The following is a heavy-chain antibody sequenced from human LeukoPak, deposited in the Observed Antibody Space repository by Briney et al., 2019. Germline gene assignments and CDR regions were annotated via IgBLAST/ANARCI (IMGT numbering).Heavy chain of an antibody. V-gene: IGHV4-59*01. CDR3: ARGEVVVPDY. CDR1: GGSIGSYY. D-gene: IGHD2-2*01. Sequence: PSETLSLTCTVSGGSIGSYYWTWIRQPPGKGLEWIGYIYYSGSTNYNPSLKSRVTISVDTSKNQFSLKLSSVTTADTAVYYCARGEVVVPDYWGQGTLVTVSS. CDR2: IYYSGST. J-gene: IGHJ4*02.